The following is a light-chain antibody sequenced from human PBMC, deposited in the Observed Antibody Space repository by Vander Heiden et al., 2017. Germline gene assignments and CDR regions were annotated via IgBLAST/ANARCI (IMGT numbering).Light chain of an antibody. V-gene: IGKV2-28*01. Sequence: DIVMTQSPLSLPVTPGEPASISCRSSQSLLHSNGYNYLDWYLQKPGQSPQLLIYLVSYRASGVPDRFSGSGSGTDFTLKISRVEAEDVGVYYCMQALQTPFTFGPGTKVEIK. CDR1: QSLLHSNGYNY. CDR2: LVS. CDR3: MQALQTPFT. J-gene: IGKJ3*01.